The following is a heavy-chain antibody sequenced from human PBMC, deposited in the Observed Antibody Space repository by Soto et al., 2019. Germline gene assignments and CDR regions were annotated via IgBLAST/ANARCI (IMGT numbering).Heavy chain of an antibody. CDR1: GFIFRNYA. CDR3: AKDGYTHVQPDY. V-gene: IGHV3-23*01. J-gene: IGHJ4*02. CDR2: ISGSAGSR. D-gene: IGHD5-18*01. Sequence: EVQLLESGGGLVQRGGSLRLSCAASGFIFRNYAMSWVRQAPGKGLEWVSAISGSAGSRYYADSVKGRFTISRDNSKNTLYLQMNSLRAEDTAVYYCAKDGYTHVQPDYWGQGTMVTVSS.